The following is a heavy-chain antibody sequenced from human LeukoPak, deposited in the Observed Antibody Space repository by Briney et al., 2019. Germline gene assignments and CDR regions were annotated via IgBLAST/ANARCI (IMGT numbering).Heavy chain of an antibody. CDR1: GGSIISTNW. V-gene: IGHV4-4*02. J-gene: IGHJ4*02. CDR2: IYHSGST. Sequence: SETLSLTCAVSGGSIISTNWWTWVRQPPGKGLEWIGEIYHSGSTNYNPSPKSRVTMSVDKSKNQFSLKVSSVTAADTAVYYCAGRISDFSSDYWGQGTLVTVSS. CDR3: AGRISDFSSDY. D-gene: IGHD3-3*01.